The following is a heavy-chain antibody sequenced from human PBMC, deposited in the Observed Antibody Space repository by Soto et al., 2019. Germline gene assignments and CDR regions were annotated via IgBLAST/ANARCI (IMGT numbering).Heavy chain of an antibody. CDR3: ARGPTLGKYFDY. D-gene: IGHD2-15*01. CDR2: ISAYNGNT. Sequence: ASVKVSCKASGYTFTSYGISWVRQAPGQGLEWMGWISAYNGNTNYAQKLQGRVTMSVDTSKNQFSLKLSSVTAADTAVYYCARGPTLGKYFDYWGQGTLVTVSS. J-gene: IGHJ4*02. CDR1: GYTFTSYG. V-gene: IGHV1-18*01.